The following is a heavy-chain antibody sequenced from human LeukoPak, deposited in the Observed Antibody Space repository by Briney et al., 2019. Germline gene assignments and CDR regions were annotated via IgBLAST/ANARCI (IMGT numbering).Heavy chain of an antibody. CDR2: IYTSGST. J-gene: IGHJ6*02. Sequence: SETLSLTCTVSGGSISSYYWSWIRQPAGKGLEWIGRIYTSGSTNYNPSLKSRVTMSVDTSKNQFSLKLSSVTAADTAVYYCARSARRITIFGVVSRYGMDVWGQGTTVTVSS. D-gene: IGHD3-3*01. CDR3: ARSARRITIFGVVSRYGMDV. V-gene: IGHV4-4*07. CDR1: GGSISSYY.